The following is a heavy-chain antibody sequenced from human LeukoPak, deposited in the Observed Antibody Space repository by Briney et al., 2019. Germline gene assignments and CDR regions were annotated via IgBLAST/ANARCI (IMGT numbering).Heavy chain of an antibody. V-gene: IGHV3-21*04. CDR3: ARLGGWLGYFDY. J-gene: IGHJ4*02. CDR1: GFTFSTYS. CDR2: ISRSSSSI. Sequence: GGSLRLSCAASGFTFSTYSMIWVRQAPGKGLEWVSSISRSSSSISYADSVRGRFTISRDNANNLLYLQMNSLRAEDTAVYYCARLGGWLGYFDYWGQGTLVTVSS. D-gene: IGHD6-19*01.